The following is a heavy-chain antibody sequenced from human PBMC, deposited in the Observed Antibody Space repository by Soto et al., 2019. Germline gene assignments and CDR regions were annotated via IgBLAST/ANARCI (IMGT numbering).Heavy chain of an antibody. Sequence: QLQLQESGPGLVKPSETLSLSCTVSGGSITSSFYWGWIRQPPGKGLEWIGSIYGTGNTYYNPSLKGRDAISADPSKNQFSLNLISVPAADTAVYYCRSSSRYSTDVWGQGATVTVSS. CDR1: GGSITSSFY. D-gene: IGHD6-13*01. J-gene: IGHJ6*02. V-gene: IGHV4-39*01. CDR2: IYGTGNT. CDR3: RSSSRYSTDV.